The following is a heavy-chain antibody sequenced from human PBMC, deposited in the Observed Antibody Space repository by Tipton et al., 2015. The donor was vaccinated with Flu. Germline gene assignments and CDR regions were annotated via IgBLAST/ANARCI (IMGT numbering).Heavy chain of an antibody. J-gene: IGHJ4*02. Sequence: SLRLSCAASGFTFSSYGMHWVRQAPGKGLEWVAVISYDGSNKYYADSVKGRFTISRDNSKNTLYLQMNSLRAEDTAVYYCAKGPTGLAWLIDYWGQGTLVTVSS. CDR2: ISYDGSNK. CDR1: GFTFSSYG. V-gene: IGHV3-30*18. CDR3: AKGPTGLAWLIDY. D-gene: IGHD3/OR15-3a*01.